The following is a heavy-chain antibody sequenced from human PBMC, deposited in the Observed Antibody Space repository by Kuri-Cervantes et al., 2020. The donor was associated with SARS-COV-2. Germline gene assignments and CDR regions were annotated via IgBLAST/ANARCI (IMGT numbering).Heavy chain of an antibody. CDR1: GFTFSGSA. CDR3: TWGSGYCSSTSCYTFHYYYGMDV. CDR2: IRSKANSYAT. Sequence: GESLKISCAASGFTFSGSAMHWVRQASGKGLEWVGRIRSKANSYATAYAASVKGRFTISRDDSKNTAYLQMNSLKTEDTAVYYCTWGSGYCSSTSCYTFHYYYGMDVWGQGTTVTVSS. D-gene: IGHD2-2*02. J-gene: IGHJ6*02. V-gene: IGHV3-73*01.